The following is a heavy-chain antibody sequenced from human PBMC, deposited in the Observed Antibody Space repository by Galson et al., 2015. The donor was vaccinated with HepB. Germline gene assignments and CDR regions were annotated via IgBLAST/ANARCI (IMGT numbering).Heavy chain of an antibody. CDR1: GFTFSNAW. J-gene: IGHJ5*02. D-gene: IGHD6-13*01. V-gene: IGHV3-15*01. Sequence: SLRLSCAASGFTFSNAWMSWVRQAPGKGLEWVGRIKSKTDGGTTDYAAPVKGRFTISRDDSKNTLYLQMNSLKTEDTAVYYSTTRIAGAENWFDPWGQGTLVTVSS. CDR2: IKSKTDGGTT. CDR3: TTRIAGAENWFDP.